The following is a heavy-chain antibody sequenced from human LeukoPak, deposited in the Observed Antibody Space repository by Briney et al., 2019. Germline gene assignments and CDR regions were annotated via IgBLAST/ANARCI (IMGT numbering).Heavy chain of an antibody. V-gene: IGHV1-18*01. J-gene: IGHJ5*02. CDR2: ISPYNENT. Sequence: ASVKVSCKASGYTFIRNGISWVRQAPGQGLEWMGWISPYNENTKYLQMLQGRVTLTTDTSTSTAYMELRSLTSDDTAVYYCAREGDSSSVGWFDPWGQGTLVTVSS. CDR1: GYTFIRNG. CDR3: AREGDSSSVGWFDP. D-gene: IGHD6-13*01.